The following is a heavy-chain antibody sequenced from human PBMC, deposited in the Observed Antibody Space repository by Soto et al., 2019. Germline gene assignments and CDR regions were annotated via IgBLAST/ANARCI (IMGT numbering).Heavy chain of an antibody. D-gene: IGHD6-19*01. CDR3: ARVRQWLETSAFDI. V-gene: IGHV1-2*04. CDR2: INPNSGGT. J-gene: IGHJ3*02. Sequence: GASVKVSCKASGYTFTGYYMHWVRQAPGQGLEWMGWINPNSGGTNYAQKFQGWVTMTRDTSISTAYMELSRLRSDDTAVYYCARVRQWLETSAFDIWGQGTMVTVSS. CDR1: GYTFTGYY.